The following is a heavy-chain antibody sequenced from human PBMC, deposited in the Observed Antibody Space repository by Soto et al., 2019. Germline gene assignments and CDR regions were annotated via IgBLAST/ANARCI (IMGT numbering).Heavy chain of an antibody. D-gene: IGHD3-16*01. CDR3: AKDISLGVSES. J-gene: IGHJ4*02. CDR2: ISGSGGST. Sequence: EVQLLESGGGLVQPGGSLRLSCAASGFTFSSYAMSGVRKAPGKGLEWVSAISGSGGSTYYADSVKGRFTISRDNSKNTLYMQMNSLRSADTAVYYCAKDISLGVSESWGQGTVVTVSS. V-gene: IGHV3-23*01. CDR1: GFTFSSYA.